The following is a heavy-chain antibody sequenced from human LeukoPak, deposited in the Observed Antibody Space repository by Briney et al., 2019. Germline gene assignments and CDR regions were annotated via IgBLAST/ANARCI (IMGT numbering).Heavy chain of an antibody. D-gene: IGHD2-15*01. J-gene: IGHJ6*02. CDR2: ISAYNGNT. Sequence: ASVKVSCKASGYTFTSYGTSWVRQAPGQGLEWMGWISAYNGNTNYAQKLQGRVTMTTDTSTSTAYMELRSLRSDDTAVYYCARRYCSGGSCYRTLIDYYYYGMDVWGQGTTVTVSS. CDR1: GYTFTSYG. V-gene: IGHV1-18*01. CDR3: ARRYCSGGSCYRTLIDYYYYGMDV.